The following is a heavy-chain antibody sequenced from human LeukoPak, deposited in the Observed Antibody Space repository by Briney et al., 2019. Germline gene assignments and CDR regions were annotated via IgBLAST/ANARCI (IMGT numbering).Heavy chain of an antibody. Sequence: GGSLRLSCAASRFTFSNYGMHWVRQAPGKGLEWVPIISYDGSNKYYADSVKGRFTISRDNSKNTLYLQMNSLRVEDSAVYYCAKTGNYNWNGFDYWGQGALVTVSS. CDR2: ISYDGSNK. CDR3: AKTGNYNWNGFDY. J-gene: IGHJ4*02. CDR1: RFTFSNYG. D-gene: IGHD1-20*01. V-gene: IGHV3-30*18.